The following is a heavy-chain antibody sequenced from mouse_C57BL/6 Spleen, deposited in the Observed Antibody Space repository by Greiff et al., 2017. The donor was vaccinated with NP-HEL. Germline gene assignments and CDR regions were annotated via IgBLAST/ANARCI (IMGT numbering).Heavy chain of an antibody. CDR1: GYTFTSYW. J-gene: IGHJ1*03. Sequence: QVQLQQPGAELVRPGSSVKLSCKASGYTFTSYWMDWVKQRPGQGLEWIGNIYPSDSETHYNQKFKDKATLTVDKSSSTAYMQLSSLTSEDSEGEEGEREKRKKGYFDVWGTGTTVTVSS. V-gene: IGHV1-61*01. CDR3: EREKRKKGYFDV. CDR2: IYPSDSET.